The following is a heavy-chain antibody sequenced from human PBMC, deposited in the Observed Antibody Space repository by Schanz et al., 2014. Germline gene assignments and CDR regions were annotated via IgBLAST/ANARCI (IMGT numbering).Heavy chain of an antibody. J-gene: IGHJ5*02. CDR3: AKVVASGPTTGPFDP. CDR2: IWSDGSRT. CDR1: GFTFSTSS. V-gene: IGHV3-30*02. Sequence: QVQLVESGGGVVQPGRSLRLSCAASGFTFSTSSMNWVRQAPGKGLEWVAFIWSDGSRTYHAESVKGRFTISRDNSRNTLYLQMDSLRDEDTALYYCAKVVASGPTTGPFDPWGQGTLVTVSS. D-gene: IGHD1-26*01.